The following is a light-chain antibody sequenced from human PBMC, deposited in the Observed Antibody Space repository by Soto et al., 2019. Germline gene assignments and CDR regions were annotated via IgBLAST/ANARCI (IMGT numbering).Light chain of an antibody. CDR3: QQYNNWLWT. V-gene: IGKV3-15*01. J-gene: IGKJ1*01. CDR2: GAS. CDR1: QSINAH. Sequence: EVVMTQSPATLSLSPGERVTLSCRANQSINAHSACYQQKPGQAPRLLIHGASTSATGIPARVSASGFGTEFILTLSSLQSEDFAVYYCQQYNNWLWTFGEGTKVEFQ.